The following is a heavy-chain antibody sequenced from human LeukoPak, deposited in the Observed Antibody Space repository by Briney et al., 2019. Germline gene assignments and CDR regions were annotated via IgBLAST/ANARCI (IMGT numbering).Heavy chain of an antibody. J-gene: IGHJ2*01. D-gene: IGHD6-19*01. Sequence: SETLSLTCTVSGGSISSGDYYWSWIRQPPGKGLEWIGYIYYSGSTYYNPSLKSRVTISVDTSKNQFSLKLSSVTAADTAVYYCARMAWLVRWYFDLWGRGTLVTVSS. CDR2: IYYSGST. V-gene: IGHV4-30-4*01. CDR1: GGSISSGDYY. CDR3: ARMAWLVRWYFDL.